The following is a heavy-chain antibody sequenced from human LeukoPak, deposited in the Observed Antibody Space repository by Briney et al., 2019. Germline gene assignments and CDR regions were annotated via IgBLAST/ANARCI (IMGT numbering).Heavy chain of an antibody. CDR1: GFTFGNEA. Sequence: PGGSLRLSCAASGFTFGNEAMSWVRQAPERGLEWVSSISAGGGTTYYADSVKGRFTISRDNSMNTLYLQMDSLTVEDTALYYCARAWRGWAYYYYGMDVWGQGATVTVSS. D-gene: IGHD6-19*01. V-gene: IGHV3-23*01. CDR3: ARAWRGWAYYYYGMDV. J-gene: IGHJ6*02. CDR2: ISAGGGTT.